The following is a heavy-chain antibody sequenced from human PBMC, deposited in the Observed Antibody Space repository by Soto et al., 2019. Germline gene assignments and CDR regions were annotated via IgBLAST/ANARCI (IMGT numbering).Heavy chain of an antibody. J-gene: IGHJ4*02. CDR1: GYTFTGYY. CDR2: INPNSGGT. D-gene: IGHD5-12*01. V-gene: IGHV1-2*04. Sequence: QVQLVQSGAEVKKPGASVKVSCKASGYTFTGYYMHWVRQAPGQGLEWMGWINPNSGGTNYAQKFQGWVTMTRDTSISTAYMELSRLRSGDTAVYYCARGGYITGPATIYDYWGQGTLVTVSS. CDR3: ARGGYITGPATIYDY.